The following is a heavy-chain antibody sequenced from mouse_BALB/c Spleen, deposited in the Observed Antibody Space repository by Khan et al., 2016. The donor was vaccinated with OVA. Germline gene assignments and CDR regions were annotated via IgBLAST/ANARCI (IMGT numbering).Heavy chain of an antibody. V-gene: IGHV2-6-4*01. Sequence: VQLKESGPGLVAPSQSLSIPCTVSGFSLSRYNIHWVRQPPGKGLEWLGMIWGGGGTDYNSTLKIRLSIIKDNSKSQVFLKMNSLQTDDTAMYFCARAYYRYDGYYAMDYWGQGTSVTVSS. J-gene: IGHJ4*01. CDR2: IWGGGGT. D-gene: IGHD2-14*01. CDR1: GFSLSRYN. CDR3: ARAYYRYDGYYAMDY.